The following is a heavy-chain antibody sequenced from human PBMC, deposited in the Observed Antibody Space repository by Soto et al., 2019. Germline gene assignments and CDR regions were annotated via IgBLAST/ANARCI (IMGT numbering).Heavy chain of an antibody. J-gene: IGHJ6*02. V-gene: IGHV3-48*02. Sequence: PGGSLRLSCAASGFTFSSYSMNWVRQAPGKGLEWVSYISSSSSTIYYADSVKGRFTISRDNAKNSLYLQMNSLRDEDTAVYYCARDHSSSWYVHYGMDVWGQGTTVTVSS. CDR1: GFTFSSYS. D-gene: IGHD6-13*01. CDR2: ISSSSSTI. CDR3: ARDHSSSWYVHYGMDV.